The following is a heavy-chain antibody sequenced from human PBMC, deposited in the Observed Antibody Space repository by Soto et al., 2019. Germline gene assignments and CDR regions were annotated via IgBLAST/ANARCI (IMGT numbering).Heavy chain of an antibody. D-gene: IGHD1-26*01. CDR2: VNWNSASL. J-gene: IGHJ4*02. CDR3: AKDKDSGRYLIAARAN. CDR1: GFTFGDYA. Sequence: DVQLVESGGGLVQPGRSLTLSCAASGFTFGDYAMHWLRQVPGKGLEWVSGVNWNSASLAYADSVKGRFTITRDNAKNPLHLHMSSLGPEDKALYYCAKDKDSGRYLIAARANWGQGTLVVVSS. V-gene: IGHV3-9*01.